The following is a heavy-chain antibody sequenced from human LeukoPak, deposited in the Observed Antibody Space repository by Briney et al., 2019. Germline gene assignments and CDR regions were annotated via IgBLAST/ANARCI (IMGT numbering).Heavy chain of an antibody. CDR3: ASDSPGYDSGSYFAY. J-gene: IGHJ4*02. CDR2: IGAGEDT. Sequence: GGSLRLSCAASGFTFSTYDMHWVRQVTGKGLEWVSAIGAGEDTYYLGSVKGRFTISRDNAKNSLFLQMNSLRDEDTAVYYCASDSPGYDSGSYFAYWGQGTLVTVSS. CDR1: GFTFSTYD. V-gene: IGHV3-13*04. D-gene: IGHD2-15*01.